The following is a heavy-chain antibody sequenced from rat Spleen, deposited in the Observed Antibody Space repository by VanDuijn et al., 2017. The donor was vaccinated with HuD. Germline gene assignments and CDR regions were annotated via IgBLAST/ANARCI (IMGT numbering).Heavy chain of an antibody. CDR1: GFIFSDYD. CDR3: ARHGGLRNWFAY. J-gene: IGHJ3*01. V-gene: IGHV5S13*01. CDR2: ISTEGTNT. Sequence: EVQLVESGGGLVQPGRSLKLSCAASGFIFSDYDMAWVRQAPTRGLEWIASISTEGTNTYYRDSVKGRFTISRDDAKSTQFLHMDSLRSEDTATYYCARHGGLRNWFAYWGQGTLVTVSS. D-gene: IGHD4-1*01.